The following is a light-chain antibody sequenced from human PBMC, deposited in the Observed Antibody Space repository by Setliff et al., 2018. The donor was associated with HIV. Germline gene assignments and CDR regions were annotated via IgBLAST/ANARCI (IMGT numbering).Light chain of an antibody. V-gene: IGKV3-20*01. CDR2: GAS. Sequence: EIVLTQSPGTLSLSPGDRATLSCRASQSVSSGYLAWYQQKPGQAPRLLIHGASSRATGIPDTFSGSGSGTDFTLTISRLEPEDFAVYYCQQYGSSPRTFGQGTKVDIK. CDR1: QSVSSGY. CDR3: QQYGSSPRT. J-gene: IGKJ1*01.